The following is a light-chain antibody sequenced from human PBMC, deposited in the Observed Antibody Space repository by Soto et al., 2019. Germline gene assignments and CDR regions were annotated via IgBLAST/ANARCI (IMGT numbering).Light chain of an antibody. CDR1: RDIRNY. J-gene: IGKJ4*01. CDR3: QQYHSLPLT. Sequence: DLQMTQSPSSLSASVGDRVTIACQASRDIRNYLNWYQQKPGKAPKLLIYDASYLEAGVPSRFSGTGSGTDYTFTISSLQPEDVATYYCQQYHSLPLTFGGGTKVDI. V-gene: IGKV1-33*01. CDR2: DAS.